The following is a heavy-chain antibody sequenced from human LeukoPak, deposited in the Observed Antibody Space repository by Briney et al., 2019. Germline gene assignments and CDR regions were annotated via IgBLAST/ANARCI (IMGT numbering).Heavy chain of an antibody. Sequence: GASVKVSCKASGGTFSSYAISWVRQAPGQGLEWMGGIIPIFGTANYAQKFQGRVTITADESTSTAYMELSSLRSEDTAVYYCARDDFWRGDYYYMDVWGKGTTVTVSS. CDR3: ARDDFWRGDYYYMDV. CDR2: IIPIFGTA. D-gene: IGHD3-3*01. CDR1: GGTFSSYA. J-gene: IGHJ6*03. V-gene: IGHV1-69*13.